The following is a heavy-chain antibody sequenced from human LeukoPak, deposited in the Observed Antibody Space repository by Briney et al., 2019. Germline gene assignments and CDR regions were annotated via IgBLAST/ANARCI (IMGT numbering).Heavy chain of an antibody. D-gene: IGHD1-26*01. V-gene: IGHV4-30-4*01. Sequence: PSETLSLTCTVSGGSISSGDYYWSWIRQPPGKGLEWIGYIYYSGSTYYNPSLKSRVTISVDTSNNQFSLKLSSVTAADTAVYYCARASGSYYPNWFDPWGQGTLVTVSS. J-gene: IGHJ5*02. CDR1: GGSISSGDYY. CDR2: IYYSGST. CDR3: ARASGSYYPNWFDP.